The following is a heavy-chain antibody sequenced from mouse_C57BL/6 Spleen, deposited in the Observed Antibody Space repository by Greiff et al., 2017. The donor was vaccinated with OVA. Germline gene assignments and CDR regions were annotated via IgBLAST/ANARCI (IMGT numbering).Heavy chain of an antibody. V-gene: IGHV1-55*01. CDR1: GYTFNSYW. CDR2: IYPGSGST. D-gene: IGHD2-5*01. CDR3: ARGYSNYLSWFAY. Sequence: QVKLQQPGAELVKPGASVKMSCTASGYTFNSYWITWVKQRPGQGLEWIGDIYPGSGSTNYNEKLKSKATLTVDTSSSTAYMQHRSLTSEDSAVYYCARGYSNYLSWFAYWGQGTLVTVSA. J-gene: IGHJ3*01.